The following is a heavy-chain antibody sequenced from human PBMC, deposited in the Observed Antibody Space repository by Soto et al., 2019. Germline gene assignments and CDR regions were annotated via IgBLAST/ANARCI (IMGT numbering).Heavy chain of an antibody. V-gene: IGHV5-51*01. Sequence: ESLKLSCKGSGYSFTSYWIGWVPPLPGKGLEWMGIIYPGDSDTRYSPSFQGQVTISADKSISTAYLQWSSLKASDTAMYYCASHLTGDLSIVAFDIWGQGTMVTVSS. CDR2: IYPGDSDT. CDR3: ASHLTGDLSIVAFDI. J-gene: IGHJ3*02. D-gene: IGHD7-27*01. CDR1: GYSFTSYW.